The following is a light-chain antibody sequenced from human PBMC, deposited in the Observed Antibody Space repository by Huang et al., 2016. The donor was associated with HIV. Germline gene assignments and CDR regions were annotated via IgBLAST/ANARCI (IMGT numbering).Light chain of an antibody. Sequence: EIVMTQSPATLSVSPGERATLSCRASQRVGSNLAWYQQKPGQCPRLLIYGASTRATGIPARFSGSGSGTEFTLTISSLQSEDFAVYYCQQYNNWPPWTFGQGTKVEIK. V-gene: IGKV3-15*01. CDR3: QQYNNWPPWT. CDR1: QRVGSN. CDR2: GAS. J-gene: IGKJ1*01.